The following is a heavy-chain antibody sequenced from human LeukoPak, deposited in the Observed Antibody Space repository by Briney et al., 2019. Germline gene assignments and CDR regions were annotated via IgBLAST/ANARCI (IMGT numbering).Heavy chain of an antibody. J-gene: IGHJ4*02. V-gene: IGHV4-59*01. D-gene: IGHD2/OR15-2a*01. Sequence: SETLSLTCTVSGGSISTYYWSWIRQPPGKGLEWIGYIYYSGSTNYNPSLKSRVTISVGTSKNQFSLKLSSVTAADTAVYYCARGATSLSYFDSRGQGTLVTVSS. CDR2: IYYSGST. CDR1: GGSISTYY. CDR3: ARGATSLSYFDS.